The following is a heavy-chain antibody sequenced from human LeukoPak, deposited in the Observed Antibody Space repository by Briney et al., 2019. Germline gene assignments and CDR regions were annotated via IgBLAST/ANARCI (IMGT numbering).Heavy chain of an antibody. CDR2: ISYDGSNK. CDR3: AKADLGYSYGMVDY. D-gene: IGHD5-18*01. V-gene: IGHV3-30*18. CDR1: GFTFSSYG. Sequence: PGGSLRLSCAASGFTFSSYGMHWVRQAPGKGLEWVAVISYDGSNKYYADSVKGRFTISRDNSKNTLYLQMNSLRAEDTAVYYCAKADLGYSYGMVDYWGQGTLVTVSS. J-gene: IGHJ4*02.